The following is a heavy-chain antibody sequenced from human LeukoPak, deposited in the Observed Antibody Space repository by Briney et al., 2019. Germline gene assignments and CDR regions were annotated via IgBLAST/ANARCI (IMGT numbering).Heavy chain of an antibody. Sequence: SETLSLTCAVSGGSISGYYWSWIRQPPGKGLEWIGDVYYSGSTNYNPSLKSRVTISVDTSKNQFSLKLSSVTAADTAVYLCARQRSSTWSLGYWGKGTLVTVSS. CDR3: ARQRSSTWSLGY. CDR2: VYYSGST. CDR1: GGSISGYY. V-gene: IGHV4-59*08. J-gene: IGHJ4*02. D-gene: IGHD6-13*01.